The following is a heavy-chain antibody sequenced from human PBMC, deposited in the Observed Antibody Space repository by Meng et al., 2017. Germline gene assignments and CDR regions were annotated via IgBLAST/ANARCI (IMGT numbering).Heavy chain of an antibody. J-gene: IGHJ4*02. V-gene: IGHV4-34*01. D-gene: IGHD5-18*01. Sequence: QGQLQRGGAGLLKPPATLSLTCAVYGGSFSGYYWSWIRQPPGKGLEWIGEINHSGSTNYNPSLKSRVTISVDTSKNQFSLKLSSVTAADTAVYYCARGTRGYSYGNDYWGQGTLVTVSS. CDR2: INHSGST. CDR1: GGSFSGYY. CDR3: ARGTRGYSYGNDY.